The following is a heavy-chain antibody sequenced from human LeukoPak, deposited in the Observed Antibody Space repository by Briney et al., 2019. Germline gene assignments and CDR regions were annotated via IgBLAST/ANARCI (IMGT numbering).Heavy chain of an antibody. D-gene: IGHD6-13*01. Sequence: SVKVSCKASGGTFSSYAISWVRQAPGQGLEWMGGIIPIFGTANYAQKFQGRVTITADESTSTAYMELGSLRSEDTAVYYCTIAAAGIYYYYYGMDVWGQGTTVTVSS. CDR2: IIPIFGTA. V-gene: IGHV1-69*13. CDR1: GGTFSSYA. J-gene: IGHJ6*02. CDR3: TIAAAGIYYYYYGMDV.